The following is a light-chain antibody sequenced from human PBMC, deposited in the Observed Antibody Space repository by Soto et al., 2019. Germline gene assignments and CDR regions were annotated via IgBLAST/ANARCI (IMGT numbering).Light chain of an antibody. V-gene: IGLV2-8*01. CDR2: QVN. CDR1: SGDVGRFDY. Sequence: QSALTQPPSASGSPGQSVSISCTGTSGDVGRFDYVSWCQHHPGKAPKLIIYQVNKRPSGVPDRFSGSKSGNTASLTVSGLQTEDEADYYCTSYAGSDTFVVVGRGTKVTVL. CDR3: TSYAGSDTFVV. J-gene: IGLJ3*02.